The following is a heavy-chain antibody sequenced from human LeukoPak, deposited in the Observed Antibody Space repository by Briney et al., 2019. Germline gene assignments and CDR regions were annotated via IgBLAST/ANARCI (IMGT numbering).Heavy chain of an antibody. D-gene: IGHD1-26*01. V-gene: IGHV5-51*01. Sequence: GESLKISCKGSGYSFTSYWIGWVRQMPGKGLEWMGIIYPGDSDTRYSPSFQGQVTISADKSISTAYLQWSSLKASDTAMYYCARDPSGSSYYYYYMDVWGKGTTVTVSS. J-gene: IGHJ6*03. CDR2: IYPGDSDT. CDR1: GYSFTSYW. CDR3: ARDPSGSSYYYYYMDV.